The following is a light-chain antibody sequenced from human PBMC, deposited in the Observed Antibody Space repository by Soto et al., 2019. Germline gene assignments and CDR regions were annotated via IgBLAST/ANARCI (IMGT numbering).Light chain of an antibody. V-gene: IGLV2-14*01. CDR3: SAYTSSSTLYV. CDR2: DVS. Sequence: QSALTQPASVSGSPGQSITISCTGTSSDVGGYNYVSWYQQHPGKAPKLMIYDVSNRPSGVSNRFSGSKSGNTASLTISGLQAEDEADYYCSAYTSSSTLYVVGTGTKLTLL. CDR1: SSDVGGYNY. J-gene: IGLJ1*01.